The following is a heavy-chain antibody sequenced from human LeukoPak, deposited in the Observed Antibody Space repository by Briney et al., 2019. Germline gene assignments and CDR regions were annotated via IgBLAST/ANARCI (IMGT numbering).Heavy chain of an antibody. V-gene: IGHV1-2*04. Sequence: ASVKVSCKASGYTFTGYYMHWVRQAPGQGLEWMGWINPSSGGTNYAQKFQGWVTMTRDTSTSTVYMELSSLRSEDTAVYYCARGSQGTYCGGDCYSFDYWGQGTLVTVSS. CDR2: INPSSGGT. CDR3: ARGSQGTYCGGDCYSFDY. D-gene: IGHD2-21*02. CDR1: GYTFTGYY. J-gene: IGHJ4*02.